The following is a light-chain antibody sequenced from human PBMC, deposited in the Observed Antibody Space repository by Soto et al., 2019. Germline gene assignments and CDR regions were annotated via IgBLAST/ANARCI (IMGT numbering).Light chain of an antibody. J-gene: IGLJ2*01. Sequence: QSVLTQTPSASGTPGQRITISCSGSNSNMGRNYVYWYQQVPGTAPKLLMYRNDVRPSGVPDRFTGSKSGTSASLAISGLRSVDEADYYCAVWDHSLNGVAFGGGTKVTVL. CDR3: AVWDHSLNGVA. CDR2: RND. V-gene: IGLV1-47*01. CDR1: NSNMGRNY.